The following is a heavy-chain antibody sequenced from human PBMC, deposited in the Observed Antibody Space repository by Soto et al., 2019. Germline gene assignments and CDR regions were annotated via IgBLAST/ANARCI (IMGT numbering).Heavy chain of an antibody. CDR2: IDPSDSYT. Sequence: GESLKISCKGSGYSFTSYWISWVRQMPGKGLEWMGRIDPSDSYTNYSPSFQGHVTISADKSISTTYLQWSSLKASDTAMYYCARLRRGSGSYSRYYYGMDVWGQGTTVTVSS. CDR1: GYSFTSYW. V-gene: IGHV5-10-1*01. D-gene: IGHD3-10*01. CDR3: ARLRRGSGSYSRYYYGMDV. J-gene: IGHJ6*02.